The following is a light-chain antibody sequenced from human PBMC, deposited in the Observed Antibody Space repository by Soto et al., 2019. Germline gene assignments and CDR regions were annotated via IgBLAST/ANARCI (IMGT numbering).Light chain of an antibody. CDR2: DAS. Sequence: EIVLTQSPATLSLSPGERATLSCRASQSVSSYLIWYQQKVGQAPRLLIYDASSRATGIPARFSGSGSGTDFTRTISSLEPEDFAIYYCQQRSDWPLTFGGGTNVAI. CDR1: QSVSSY. CDR3: QQRSDWPLT. V-gene: IGKV3-11*01. J-gene: IGKJ4*01.